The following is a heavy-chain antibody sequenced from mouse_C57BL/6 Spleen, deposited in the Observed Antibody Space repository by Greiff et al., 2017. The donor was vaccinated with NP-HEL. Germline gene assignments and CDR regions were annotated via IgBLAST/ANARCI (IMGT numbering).Heavy chain of an antibody. J-gene: IGHJ1*03. CDR2: IYPRSGNT. CDR1: GYTFTSYG. V-gene: IGHV1-81*01. Sequence: VQLQQPGAELARPGASVKLSCKASGYTFTSYGISWVKQRTGQGLEWIGEIYPRSGNTYYNEKFKGKATLTADKSSSTAYMELRSLTSEDSAVYFWAALTNYYGSSYWYFDVWGTGTTVTVSS. CDR3: AALTNYYGSSYWYFDV. D-gene: IGHD1-1*01.